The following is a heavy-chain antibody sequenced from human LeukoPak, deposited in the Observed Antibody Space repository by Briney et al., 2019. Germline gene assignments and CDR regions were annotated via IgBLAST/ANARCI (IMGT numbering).Heavy chain of an antibody. CDR2: IYHSGST. CDR1: GGSISSSY. CDR3: ARDRVDDYLGYFDH. Sequence: SSETLSLTCTVSGGSISSSYWSWIRQPPGKGLEWIGYIYHSGSTYYNPSLKSRVTISVDRSKNQFSLKLSSVTAADTAVYYCARDRVDDYLGYFDHWGQGTLVTVSS. V-gene: IGHV4-59*12. J-gene: IGHJ4*02. D-gene: IGHD5-12*01.